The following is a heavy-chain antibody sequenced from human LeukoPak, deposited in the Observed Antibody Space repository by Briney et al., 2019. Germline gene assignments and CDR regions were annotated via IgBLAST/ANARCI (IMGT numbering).Heavy chain of an antibody. CDR3: ARAGCSGGSCYSGKSYFDY. Sequence: GGSLRLSCAASGFTFSSYAMHWVRQAPGKGLEWVAVISYDGSSKYYADSVKGRFTISRDNSKNTLYLQMNSLRAEDTAVYYCARAGCSGGSCYSGKSYFDYWGQGTLVTVSS. V-gene: IGHV3-30-3*01. D-gene: IGHD2-15*01. CDR2: ISYDGSSK. J-gene: IGHJ4*02. CDR1: GFTFSSYA.